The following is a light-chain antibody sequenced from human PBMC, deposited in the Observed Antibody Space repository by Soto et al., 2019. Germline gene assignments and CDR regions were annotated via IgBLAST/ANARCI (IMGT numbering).Light chain of an antibody. CDR1: SSDVGAYNY. CDR3: SSYTTSTTWV. CDR2: EVS. V-gene: IGLV2-14*01. J-gene: IGLJ3*02. Sequence: QSVLTQPASVSGSPGQSITISCTGTSSDVGAYNYVSWFQQLPGKAPKLVIYEVSNRPSGVSNRFSGSKSGNAASLTISGLQAEDEADYYCSSYTTSTTWVFGGGTKVTVL.